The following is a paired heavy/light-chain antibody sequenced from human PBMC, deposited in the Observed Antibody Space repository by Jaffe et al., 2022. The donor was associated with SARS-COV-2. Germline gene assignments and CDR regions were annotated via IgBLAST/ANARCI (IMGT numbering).Heavy chain of an antibody. CDR3: TTSRPEAGTIDY. V-gene: IGHV3-30*04. D-gene: IGHD6-19*01. J-gene: IGHJ4*02. Sequence: QVQLVESGGGVVQPGRSLRLSCAASGFTFSSTAMHWVRQAPGKGLEWVSIISYDGSTKYYGDSVKGRFTISRDNSKNTVYLQMNSLRTEDTAVYYCTTSRPEAGTIDYWGQGTLVTVSS. CDR1: GFTFSSTA. CDR2: ISYDGSTK.
Light chain of an antibody. V-gene: IGKV4-1*01. CDR1: QSVLYRSNNKNY. J-gene: IGKJ2*01. Sequence: DIVMTQSPDSLAVSLGEMATINCKSSQSVLYRSNNKNYLAWYQQKPGQPPKLLIYWASTRESGVPDRFSGSGSGADFTLTISSLQAEDVAVYYCQQYYTTPYTFGQGTKLEIK. CDR2: WAS. CDR3: QQYYTTPYT.